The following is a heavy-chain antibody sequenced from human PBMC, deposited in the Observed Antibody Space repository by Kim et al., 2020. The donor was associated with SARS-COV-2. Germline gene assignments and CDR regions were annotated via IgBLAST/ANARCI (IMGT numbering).Heavy chain of an antibody. D-gene: IGHD3-10*01. J-gene: IGHJ1*01. Sequence: GGSLRLSCAASGFTFSDYYMSWIRQAPGKGLEWVSYISSSGSTIYYADSVKGRFTISRDNAKNSLYLQMNSLRAEDTAVYYCARDSSYYYGSGDAGYFQHWGQGTLVTVS. CDR3: ARDSSYYYGSGDAGYFQH. CDR2: ISSSGSTI. V-gene: IGHV3-11*04. CDR1: GFTFSDYY.